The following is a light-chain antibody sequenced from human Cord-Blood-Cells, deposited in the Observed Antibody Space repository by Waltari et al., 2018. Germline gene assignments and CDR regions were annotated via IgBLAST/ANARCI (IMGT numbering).Light chain of an antibody. Sequence: EIVMTQSPATLSVSPGERATLSCRASQSVSSNLAWYQQKPGQDPRRLIYGASTKATGIPGRFSGIGSGTEFTLTISSLQSEDFAVYYCQQYNNWPRTFGQGTKVEIK. CDR2: GAS. J-gene: IGKJ1*01. V-gene: IGKV3-15*01. CDR1: QSVSSN. CDR3: QQYNNWPRT.